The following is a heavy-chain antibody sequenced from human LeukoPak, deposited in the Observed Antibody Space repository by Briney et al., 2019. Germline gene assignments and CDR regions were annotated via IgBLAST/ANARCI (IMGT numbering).Heavy chain of an antibody. CDR2: ISGNGVST. Sequence: PGGSLRLSCAASGFTFSDYAVSWVREAPGMGLGWGSAISGNGVSTYYADSVKGRFTIFRDNSKNMLYLKLNSLRVEDTAVYYCAKAPLAAAETEYFQHWGQGTLVTVSS. CDR1: GFTFSDYA. D-gene: IGHD6-13*01. V-gene: IGHV3-23*01. CDR3: AKAPLAAAETEYFQH. J-gene: IGHJ1*01.